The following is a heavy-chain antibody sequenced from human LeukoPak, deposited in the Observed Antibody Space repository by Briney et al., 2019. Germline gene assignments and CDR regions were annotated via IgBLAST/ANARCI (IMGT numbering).Heavy chain of an antibody. CDR2: INPSGSST. V-gene: IGHV1-46*03. J-gene: IGHJ3*02. CDR3: ARGRLLSWYNWNVVDAFDI. CDR1: GYTFTSYY. D-gene: IGHD1-1*01. Sequence: ASVKVSCKASGYTFTSYYMHWVRQAPGQGLEWMGIINPSGSSTSYAQKFQGRVTMTRDTSTSTVYMELSSLRSEDTAVYYCARGRLLSWYNWNVVDAFDIWGQGTMVTVSS.